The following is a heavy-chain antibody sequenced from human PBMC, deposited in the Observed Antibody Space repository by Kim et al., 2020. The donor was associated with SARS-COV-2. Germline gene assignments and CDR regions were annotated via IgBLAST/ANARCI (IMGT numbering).Heavy chain of an antibody. CDR2: ISAYNGNT. V-gene: IGHV1-18*01. CDR1: GYTFTSYG. J-gene: IGHJ4*02. CDR3: ARDSPQYYDFWSGYHFDF. D-gene: IGHD3-3*01. Sequence: ASVKVSCKPSGYTFTSYGISWVRQAPGQGLEWMGWISAYNGNTNYAQKLQGRVTMTTDTSTSTAYMELRSLRSDDTAVYYCARDSPQYYDFWSGYHFDFWGQGTLVTVSS.